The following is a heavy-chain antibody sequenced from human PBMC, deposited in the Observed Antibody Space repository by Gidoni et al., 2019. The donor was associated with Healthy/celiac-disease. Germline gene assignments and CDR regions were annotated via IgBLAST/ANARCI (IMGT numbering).Heavy chain of an antibody. D-gene: IGHD5-12*01. J-gene: IGHJ3*02. CDR2: IHYSGST. CDR3: ARAAGLHPLSDAFDI. CDR1: GGSIRSSSYY. V-gene: IGHV4-39*01. Sequence: QLQLQESGPGLVKPSETLSLTCTVSGGSIRSSSYYWGWIRQPPGKGLEWVGSIHYSGSTYYKPARKGRVTIAVDKSKNQFSRKLSSVTAADTAVYYCARAAGLHPLSDAFDIWGQGTMVTVSS.